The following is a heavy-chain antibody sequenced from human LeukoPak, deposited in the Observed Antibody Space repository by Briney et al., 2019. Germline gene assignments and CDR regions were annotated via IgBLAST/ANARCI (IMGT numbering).Heavy chain of an antibody. J-gene: IGHJ4*02. Sequence: GSLRLSCAASGFTFSSYSMNWIRQPPGKGLEWVGIIYYSGSTNYNPSLRSRVIISVDTSKNQFSLKLSSVTAADTAFYYCAREIYGSRSYFDYWGQGTLVTVSS. CDR3: AREIYGSRSYFDY. D-gene: IGHD3-10*01. CDR1: GFTFSSYS. V-gene: IGHV4-59*12. CDR2: IYYSGST.